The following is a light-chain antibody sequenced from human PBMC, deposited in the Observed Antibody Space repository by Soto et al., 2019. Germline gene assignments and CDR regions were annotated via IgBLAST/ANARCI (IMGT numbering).Light chain of an antibody. CDR1: SSDVGAYNY. CDR2: EVS. V-gene: IGLV2-8*01. J-gene: IGLJ1*01. CDR3: TSYAGTYIFFSV. Sequence: QSALTQPPSASGSPGQSVTISCTGTSSDVGAYNYVSWYQQLPGKAPKLIIYEVSKRPSGVPDRFSGSKSGNTASLTVSGLQAEDEADYYCTSYAGTYIFFSVCGTATRSPS.